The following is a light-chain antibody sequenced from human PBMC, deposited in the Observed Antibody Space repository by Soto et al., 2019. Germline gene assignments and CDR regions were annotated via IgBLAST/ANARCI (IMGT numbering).Light chain of an antibody. CDR1: QNINNW. CDR2: DAS. Sequence: SQNINNWIAWYQQKPGKAPKFLIYDASTLESGVPSRFSGSGFGTEFSLTISSLQPDDFGSYYCQHMRTFGQGTRLEIK. CDR3: QHMRT. V-gene: IGKV1-5*01. J-gene: IGKJ5*01.